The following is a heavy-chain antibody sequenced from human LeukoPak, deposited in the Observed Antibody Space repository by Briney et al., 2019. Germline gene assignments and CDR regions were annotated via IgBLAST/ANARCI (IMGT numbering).Heavy chain of an antibody. J-gene: IGHJ5*02. CDR2: MNPNSGNT. V-gene: IGHV1-8*01. Sequence: ASVKVSCKASGYTFTSYDINWVRQATGQGLEWMGWMNPNSGNTGYAQKFQGRVTMTRNTSISTAYMKLSSLRSEDTAVYYCARCSRTEYYDFWSGPTGGWFELWGQGTLVTVSS. CDR1: GYTFTSYD. D-gene: IGHD3-3*01. CDR3: ARCSRTEYYDFWSGPTGGWFEL.